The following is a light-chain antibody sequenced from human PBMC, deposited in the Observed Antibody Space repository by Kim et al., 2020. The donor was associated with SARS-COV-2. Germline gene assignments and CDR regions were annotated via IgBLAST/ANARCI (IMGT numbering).Light chain of an antibody. V-gene: IGKV3-20*01. CDR1: QSVSSSY. CDR3: QQYGSSPCT. J-gene: IGKJ2*02. CDR2: DAS. Sequence: LSPGERATLSGRASQSVSSSYLAWYQQKGGQAPRLLMYDASKRATGIPDRFSGSGSGTDFTLTISRLEPEDFAVYYCQQYGSSPCTFGQGTKLEI.